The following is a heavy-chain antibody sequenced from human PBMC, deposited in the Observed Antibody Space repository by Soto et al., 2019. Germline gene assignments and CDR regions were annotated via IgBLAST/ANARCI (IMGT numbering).Heavy chain of an antibody. CDR2: INPNSGST. Sequence: QVQLVQSGAEVKKPGASVKVSCKASGYTFTGYYIHWVRQAPGQGLEWVGWINPNSGSTNNAPKFQGRVTMTGDTSINTASMELIRLTSDDTAVYYCARGDNYYETSGPPAAEYWGQGTLVTVSS. J-gene: IGHJ4*02. CDR1: GYTFTGYY. V-gene: IGHV1-2*02. CDR3: ARGDNYYETSGPPAAEY. D-gene: IGHD3-22*01.